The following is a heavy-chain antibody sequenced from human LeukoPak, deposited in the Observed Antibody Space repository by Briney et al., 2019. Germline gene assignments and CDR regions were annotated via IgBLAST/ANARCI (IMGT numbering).Heavy chain of an antibody. CDR2: IYYSGNT. V-gene: IGHV4-59*01. CDR3: ARETSLAGFASGLGFNY. Sequence: NPSETLSLTCTVSGGSISSYYWSWIRQPPGKGLEWIGYIYYSGNTNYNPSLKSRVTMSIDTSKNQFSLKLTSVTAADTATYYCARETSLAGFASGLGFNYWGQGILVTVSS. CDR1: GGSISSYY. D-gene: IGHD6-19*01. J-gene: IGHJ4*02.